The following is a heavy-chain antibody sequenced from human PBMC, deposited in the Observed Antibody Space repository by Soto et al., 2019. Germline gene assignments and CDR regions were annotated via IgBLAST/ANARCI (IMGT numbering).Heavy chain of an antibody. CDR3: ARPRGTTPAVWYFDL. V-gene: IGHV4-59*08. D-gene: IGHD1-26*01. CDR1: GGSISSHY. Sequence: QVQLQESGPGLVKPSETLSLTCTVSGGSISSHYWSWIRQPPGKGLEWIGYIYYSGSTDYNPSRKSRVTISVDTSKNQLSLRLTSVTAADTAVYYCARPRGTTPAVWYFDLWGRGTLVTVSS. J-gene: IGHJ2*01. CDR2: IYYSGST.